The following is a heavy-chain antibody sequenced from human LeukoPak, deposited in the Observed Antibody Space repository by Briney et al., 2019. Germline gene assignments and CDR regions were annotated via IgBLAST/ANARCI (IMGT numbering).Heavy chain of an antibody. CDR2: INHSGST. CDR3: ASTPLPDFWRLERGYFDY. Sequence: SETLSLTCAVYGGSFSGYYWSWIRQPPGKGLEWIGEINHSGSTNYNPSLKSRVTISVDTSKNQFPLKLSSVTAADTAVYYCASTPLPDFWRLERGYFDYWGQGTLVTVSS. D-gene: IGHD3-3*01. V-gene: IGHV4-34*01. J-gene: IGHJ4*02. CDR1: GGSFSGYY.